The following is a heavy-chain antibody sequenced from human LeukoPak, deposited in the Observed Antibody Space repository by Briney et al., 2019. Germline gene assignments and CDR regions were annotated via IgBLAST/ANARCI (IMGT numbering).Heavy chain of an antibody. V-gene: IGHV3-30-3*01. D-gene: IGHD4-23*01. CDR3: ARARYGGNDMWGYYYYYAMDV. CDR1: GFTFSSFA. CDR2: ISYDGSNK. Sequence: GGSLRLSCAASGFTFSSFAMHWVCQAPGKGLEWVAVISYDGSNKYYADSVKGRFTISRDTSKNTLYLQMSGLRTEDTAVYYCARARYGGNDMWGYYYYYAMDVWGQGTTVTVSS. J-gene: IGHJ6*02.